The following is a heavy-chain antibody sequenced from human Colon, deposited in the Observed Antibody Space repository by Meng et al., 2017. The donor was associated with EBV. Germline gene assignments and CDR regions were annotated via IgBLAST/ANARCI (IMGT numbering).Heavy chain of an antibody. V-gene: IGHV4-34*01. CDR1: VGAFRDYY. J-gene: IGHJ5*02. CDR2: IDHRGNT. CDR3: ARRGPSGNFSP. D-gene: IGHD3-10*01. Sequence: QVQLQQWGAGLLKQSETLSRSCAVYVGAFRDYYWTWLRHPTGKGLEWIGEIDHRGNTKYNPSLKSRVTISLDTSKKQFSLKVSSVTAADSAVYYCARRGPSGNFSPWSQGALVTVSS.